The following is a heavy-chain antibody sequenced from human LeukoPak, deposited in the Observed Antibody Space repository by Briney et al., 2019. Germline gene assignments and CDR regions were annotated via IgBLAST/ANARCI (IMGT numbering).Heavy chain of an antibody. CDR1: GGSISSYY. CDR2: IYYSGST. V-gene: IGHV4-59*01. D-gene: IGHD5-18*01. Sequence: PSETLSLTCTVSGGSISSYYWSWIRQPPGKGLEWIGYIYYSGSTNYNPSLKSRVTISVDTSKNQFSLKLSSVTAADTAVYYCARERRGYSYGSPFDYWGQGTLVTVSS. CDR3: ARERRGYSYGSPFDY. J-gene: IGHJ4*02.